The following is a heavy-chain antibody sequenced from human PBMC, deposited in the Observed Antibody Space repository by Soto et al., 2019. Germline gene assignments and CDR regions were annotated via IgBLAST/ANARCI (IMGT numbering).Heavy chain of an antibody. J-gene: IGHJ4*02. CDR2: IYYSGST. Sequence: SETLSLTCTVSGVSISTGGYYWSWIRQPPGKGLEWIGYIYYSGSTNYNPSLRSRVSISVDTPKNQFSLKLSSVTAADTAVYYCARAPYAVTIFGVGYYFDYWGQGALVTVSS. CDR1: GVSISTGGYY. CDR3: ARAPYAVTIFGVGYYFDY. D-gene: IGHD3-3*01. V-gene: IGHV4-61*08.